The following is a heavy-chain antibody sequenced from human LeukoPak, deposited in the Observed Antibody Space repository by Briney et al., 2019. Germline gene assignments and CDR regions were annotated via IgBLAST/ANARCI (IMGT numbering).Heavy chain of an antibody. Sequence: SETLSLTCAVYGGSFSGYYWSWIRQPPGKGLEWIGEVNHSGSTNHNPSLKSRVTISVDTSKNQFSLKLSSVTAADTAVYYCARGAYGSGRRFDPWGQGTLVTVSS. J-gene: IGHJ5*02. CDR2: VNHSGST. CDR3: ARGAYGSGRRFDP. V-gene: IGHV4-34*01. CDR1: GGSFSGYY. D-gene: IGHD3-10*01.